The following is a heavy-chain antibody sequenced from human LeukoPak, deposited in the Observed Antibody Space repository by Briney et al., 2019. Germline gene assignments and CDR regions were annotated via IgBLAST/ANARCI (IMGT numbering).Heavy chain of an antibody. CDR1: GGSISSGGYS. Sequence: SETLSLTCAVSGGSISSGGYSWSWIRQPPGKGLEWIGYIYHSGSTYYNPSLKSRVTISVDTSKNQFSLKLSSVTAADTAVYYCARPTTGTTNYFDYWGQGTLVTVSS. J-gene: IGHJ4*02. D-gene: IGHD1-7*01. CDR2: IYHSGST. V-gene: IGHV4-30-2*01. CDR3: ARPTTGTTNYFDY.